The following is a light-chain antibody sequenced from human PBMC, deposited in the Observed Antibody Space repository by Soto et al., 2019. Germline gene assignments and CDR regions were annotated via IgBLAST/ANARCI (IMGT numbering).Light chain of an antibody. CDR3: QQYGSAPWA. CDR2: GAS. V-gene: IGKV3-20*01. Sequence: EIVLTQTPGTLSLSPGERATLSCRASQSVTSNYLAWFQQKPGQAPRLHIHGASSRVTGIPDRFSGSGSGTDFTLTISTLQPEDFAVYYCQQYGSAPWAFGTGTKVEIK. CDR1: QSVTSNY. J-gene: IGKJ1*01.